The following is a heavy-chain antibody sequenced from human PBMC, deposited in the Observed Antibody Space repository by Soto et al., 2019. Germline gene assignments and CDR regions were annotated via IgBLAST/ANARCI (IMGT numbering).Heavy chain of an antibody. CDR1: GYTFTNCG. CDR3: AKDRDYIMDV. V-gene: IGHV1-18*01. J-gene: IGHJ6*02. CDR2: ISTYNGNT. Sequence: ASAKVSCKTSGYTFTNCGISWVRQAPGQGLEWMAWISTYNGNTNFARKFQGRITMTTDTSTSTAYMELRSLRSDDTAVYYCAKDRDYIMDVWGQGTTVTVSS.